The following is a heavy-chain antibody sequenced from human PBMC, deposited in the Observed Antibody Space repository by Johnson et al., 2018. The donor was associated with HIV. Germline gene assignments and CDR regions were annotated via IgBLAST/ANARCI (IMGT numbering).Heavy chain of an antibody. CDR2: ISWDGGST. Sequence: VQLVESGGVVVQPGGSLRLSCAASGFTFDDYTMHWVRQAPGKGLEWVSLISWDGGSTYYADSVKGRFTISKDNSRNTLFLHMNSLRADDTAVYYCAKDLSDSSGYHDAFDIWGQGTMVTVSS. J-gene: IGHJ3*02. CDR3: AKDLSDSSGYHDAFDI. V-gene: IGHV3-43*01. CDR1: GFTFDDYT. D-gene: IGHD3-22*01.